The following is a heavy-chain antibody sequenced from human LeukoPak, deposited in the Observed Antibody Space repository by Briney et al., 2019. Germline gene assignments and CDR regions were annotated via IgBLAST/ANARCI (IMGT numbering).Heavy chain of an antibody. V-gene: IGHV4-59*01. D-gene: IGHD4/OR15-4a*01. Sequence: PSETLSLTCGVSGGSISSYYWSWIRQPPGKGLEWIGYIYSTGITDYSPSLRSRVTISVDTSNNQFSLTLNSVTAADTAVYYCARMGAIAGASANPDYWGQGTLVTVSS. CDR3: ARMGAIAGASANPDY. CDR1: GGSISSYY. J-gene: IGHJ4*02. CDR2: IYSTGIT.